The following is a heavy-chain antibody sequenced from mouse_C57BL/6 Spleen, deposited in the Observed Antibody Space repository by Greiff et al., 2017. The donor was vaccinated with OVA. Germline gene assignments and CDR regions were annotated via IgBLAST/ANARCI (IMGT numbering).Heavy chain of an antibody. CDR1: GFTFSSYA. J-gene: IGHJ1*03. CDR2: ISSGGDYI. Sequence: EVMLVESGAGLVKPGGSLKLSCAASGFTFSSYAMSWVRQTPEKRLEWVAYISSGGDYIYYADTVKGRFTISRDNARNTLYLQMSSLKSEDTAMYYCTRDLGYGNYEWYFDVWGTGTTVTVSS. V-gene: IGHV5-9-1*02. D-gene: IGHD2-1*01. CDR3: TRDLGYGNYEWYFDV.